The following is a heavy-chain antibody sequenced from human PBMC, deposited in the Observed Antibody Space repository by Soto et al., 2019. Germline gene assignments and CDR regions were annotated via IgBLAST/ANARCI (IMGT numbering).Heavy chain of an antibody. Sequence: GSLRLSCAASGITVSTNYMSWVRQAPGKGLEWVSVIYTGGRTYYSDSVKGRFTISRDNSKNTLYLQMNSLRADDTAVYYCARDRDGDYGLDVWGQGTTVTVSS. CDR2: IYTGGRT. CDR1: GITVSTNY. CDR3: ARDRDGDYGLDV. D-gene: IGHD3-10*01. V-gene: IGHV3-66*01. J-gene: IGHJ6*02.